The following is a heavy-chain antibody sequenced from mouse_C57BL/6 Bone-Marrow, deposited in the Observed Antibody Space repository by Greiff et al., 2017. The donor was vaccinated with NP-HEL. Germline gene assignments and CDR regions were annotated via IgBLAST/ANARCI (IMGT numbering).Heavy chain of an antibody. J-gene: IGHJ4*01. D-gene: IGHD1-1*01. CDR2: IYPRSGNT. V-gene: IGHV1-81*01. CDR1: GYTFTSYG. CDR3: AYYYGRSYSGYYAMDY. Sequence: VQLQQSGAELARPGASVKLSCKASGYTFTSYGISWVKQRTGQGLEWIGEIYPRSGNTYYNEKFKGKATLTADKSSSTAYMELRSLTSEDSAVYFCAYYYGRSYSGYYAMDYWGQGTSVTVSS.